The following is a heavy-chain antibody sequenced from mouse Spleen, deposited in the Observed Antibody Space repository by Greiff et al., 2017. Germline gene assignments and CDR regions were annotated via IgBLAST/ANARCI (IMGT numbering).Heavy chain of an antibody. V-gene: IGHV1-4*01. Sequence: VQLQQSGAELARPGASVKMSCKASGYTFTSYTMHWVKQRPGQGLEWIGYINPSSGYTKYNQKFKDKATLTADKSSSTAYMQLSSLTSEDSAVYYCAIYYYDGSYVWNYAMDYWGQGTSVTVSS. CDR1: GYTFTSYT. CDR2: INPSSGYT. D-gene: IGHD1-1*01. J-gene: IGHJ4*01. CDR3: AIYYYDGSYVWNYAMDY.